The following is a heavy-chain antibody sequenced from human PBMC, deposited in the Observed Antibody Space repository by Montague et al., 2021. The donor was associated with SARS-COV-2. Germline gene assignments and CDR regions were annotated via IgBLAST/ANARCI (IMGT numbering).Heavy chain of an antibody. CDR2: IYYTESS. V-gene: IGHV4-31*03. CDR3: ARRSSGSYPEDWYFDV. J-gene: IGHJ2*01. D-gene: IGHD3-10*01. CDR1: GVSIISGGYY. Sequence: TLSLTCTVSGVSIISGGYYWSWIRQHPGKGLEWIGYIYYTESSYYNPSLKSRLIISVDTSKNQFSLRLSSVTAADTAVYYCARRSSGSYPEDWYFDVWGHGTLATVSS.